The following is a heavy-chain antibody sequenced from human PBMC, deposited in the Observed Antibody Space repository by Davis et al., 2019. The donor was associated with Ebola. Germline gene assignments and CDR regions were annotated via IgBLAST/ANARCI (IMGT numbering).Heavy chain of an antibody. V-gene: IGHV3-30*18. CDR1: GFTFNRFG. D-gene: IGHD3-3*01. CDR3: AKDYDYGYYYYMDV. Sequence: PGGSLRLSCAASGFTFNRFGVHWVRQAPGKGPEWVAVISYDGSYEEYADSVKGRFTISRDNSKNTLYLQMNSLRAEDTAVYYCAKDYDYGYYYYMDVWGNGTTVTVSS. CDR2: ISYDGSYE. J-gene: IGHJ6*03.